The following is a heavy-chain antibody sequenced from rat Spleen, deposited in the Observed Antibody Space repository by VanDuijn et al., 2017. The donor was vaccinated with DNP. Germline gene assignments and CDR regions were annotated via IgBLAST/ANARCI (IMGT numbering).Heavy chain of an antibody. CDR2: IGSDDYAP. D-gene: IGHD4-3*01. J-gene: IGHJ2*01. CDR1: GFTFSHYY. Sequence: EVQLVEAGGGLVQPGRSMKLSCVASGFTFSHYYMAWVRQAPTKGLEWVAYIGSDDYAPYYGDSVKGRFTISRDNAKSTLYLQMNSLRSEDMATYYCIRWNSGHFDYWGQGVMVTVSS. CDR3: IRWNSGHFDY. V-gene: IGHV5-22*01.